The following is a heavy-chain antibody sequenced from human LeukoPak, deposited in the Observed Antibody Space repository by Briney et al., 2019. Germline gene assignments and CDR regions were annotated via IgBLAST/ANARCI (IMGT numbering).Heavy chain of an antibody. CDR2: INHSGST. D-gene: IGHD3-22*01. CDR1: GWSFSGYY. CDR3: ARVRARITMIVVVTDNWFDP. Sequence: SETLSLTCAVYGWSFSGYYWSWIRQPPGKGLEWIGEINHSGSTNYNPSLKSRVTISVDTSKNQFSLKMSSVTAADTAVYYCARVRARITMIVVVTDNWFDPWGQGTLVTVSS. V-gene: IGHV4-34*01. J-gene: IGHJ5*02.